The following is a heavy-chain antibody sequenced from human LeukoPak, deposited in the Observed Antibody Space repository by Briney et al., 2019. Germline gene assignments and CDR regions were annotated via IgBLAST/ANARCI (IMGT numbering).Heavy chain of an antibody. D-gene: IGHD4-17*01. V-gene: IGHV1-69*13. CDR3: ARAGAAFYGDYAFDY. J-gene: IGHJ4*02. CDR2: IIPIFGTA. Sequence: GVSVKVSRKASGGTFISYAISWVRQAPGQGLEWMGGIIPIFGTANYAQKFQGRVTITADESTSTAYMELSSLRSEDTAVYYCARAGAAFYGDYAFDYWGQGTLVTVSS. CDR1: GGTFISYA.